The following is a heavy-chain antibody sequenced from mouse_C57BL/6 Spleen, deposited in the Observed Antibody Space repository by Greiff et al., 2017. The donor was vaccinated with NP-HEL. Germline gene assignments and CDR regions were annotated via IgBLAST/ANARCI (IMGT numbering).Heavy chain of an antibody. Sequence: QVQLQQPGAELVMPGASVKLSCKASGYTFTSYWMHWVKQRPGQGLEWIGEIDPSDSYTNYNQKFKGKSTLTVDKSSSTAYMQLSSLTSEDSAVYYCAIPRGYGYFDVWGTGTTVTVSS. CDR1: GYTFTSYW. CDR3: AIPRGYGYFDV. J-gene: IGHJ1*03. CDR2: IDPSDSYT. V-gene: IGHV1-69*01.